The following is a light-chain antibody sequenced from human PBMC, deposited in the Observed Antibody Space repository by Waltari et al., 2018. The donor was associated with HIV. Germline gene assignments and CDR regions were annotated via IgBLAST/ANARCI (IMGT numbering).Light chain of an antibody. CDR3: QQYNNWPRT. CDR1: QTISNN. CDR2: GAS. V-gene: IGKV3-15*01. Sequence: EIVMTQSPATLSVSPGGKATLSCRASQTISNNIAWFQQKPGQAPRLLIYGASSRATGIPASFSGSGSGTNFTLTINSLQSEHFAVYYCQQYNNWPRTFSQGTKVEI. J-gene: IGKJ1*01.